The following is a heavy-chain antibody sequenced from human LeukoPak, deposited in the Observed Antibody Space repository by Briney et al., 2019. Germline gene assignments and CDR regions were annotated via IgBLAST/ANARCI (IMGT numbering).Heavy chain of an antibody. CDR1: GFTVSSNH. CDR3: ARVNRGSASTFEY. J-gene: IGHJ4*03. CDR2: IYNGGST. Sequence: PGGSLRLSCAASGFTVSSNHMSWVRQAPGKGLEWVSVIYNGGSTLYADSVKGRFTISRDNSKNTLYLQMNSLRAEDTAVYYCARVNRGSASTFEYWGQGTTVTVSS. D-gene: IGHD7-27*01. V-gene: IGHV3-53*01.